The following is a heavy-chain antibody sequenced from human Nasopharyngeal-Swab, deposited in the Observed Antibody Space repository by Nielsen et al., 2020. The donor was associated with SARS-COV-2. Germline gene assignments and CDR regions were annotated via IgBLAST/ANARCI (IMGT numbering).Heavy chain of an antibody. CDR3: TRCGGGCYSGRDY. CDR2: IRSEGNNYAT. D-gene: IGHD2-21*02. Sequence: GESLKISCAASGFTFSDSAIHWVRQASGEGLEWVARIRSEGNNYATAYSASVKGRFIIFRDDPTNTAYLQMNSLKTEDTAVYYCTRCGGGCYSGRDYWGQGTLVTVSS. V-gene: IGHV3-73*01. J-gene: IGHJ4*02. CDR1: GFTFSDSA.